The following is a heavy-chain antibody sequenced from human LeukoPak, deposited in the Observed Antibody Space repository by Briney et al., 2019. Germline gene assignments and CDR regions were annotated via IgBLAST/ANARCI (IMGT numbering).Heavy chain of an antibody. V-gene: IGHV1-3*01. CDR3: ARAPSYYDSSGSFDY. CDR2: INAGNGNT. J-gene: IGHJ4*02. CDR1: GYTFTSYA. D-gene: IGHD3-22*01. Sequence: ASVKVSCKASGYTFTSYAMHWVRQAPGQRLEWMGWINAGNGNTKYSQKLQGRVTMTTDTSTSTAYMELRSLRSDDTAVYYCARAPSYYDSSGSFDYWGQGTLVTVSS.